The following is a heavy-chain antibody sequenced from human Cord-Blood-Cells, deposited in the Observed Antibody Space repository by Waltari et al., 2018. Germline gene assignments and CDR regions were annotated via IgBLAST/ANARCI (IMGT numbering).Heavy chain of an antibody. J-gene: IGHJ6*02. Sequence: QITLKESGPTLVKPTQTLTLTCTLSGFSLSTSGVGVGWIRQPPGKALEWLALIYWDDDKRYSPSLKSRLTSTKDTSKNQVVLTMTNMDPVDTATYYCAHRQKHDFWSGYYGYYYYGMDVWGQGTTVTVSS. CDR1: GFSLSTSGVG. D-gene: IGHD3-3*01. CDR3: AHRQKHDFWSGYYGYYYYGMDV. CDR2: IYWDDDK. V-gene: IGHV2-5*02.